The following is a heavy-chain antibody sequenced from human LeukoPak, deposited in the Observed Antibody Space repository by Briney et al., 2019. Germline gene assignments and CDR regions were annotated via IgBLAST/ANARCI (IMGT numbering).Heavy chain of an antibody. Sequence: GGSLRLSCTASGFSFSSFAMTWVRQAPGKGLEWVSTIRSNGATAYNADSVKGRFTISRDNSKNTVYLQMNSLRVEDTAIYYCARGQEFDDGVFDSWGQGTLVTVSS. D-gene: IGHD1-1*01. V-gene: IGHV3-23*01. CDR1: GFSFSSFA. J-gene: IGHJ4*02. CDR2: IRSNGATA. CDR3: ARGQEFDDGVFDS.